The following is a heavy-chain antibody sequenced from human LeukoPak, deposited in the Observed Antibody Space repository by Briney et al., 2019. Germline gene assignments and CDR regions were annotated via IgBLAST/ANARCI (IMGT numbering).Heavy chain of an antibody. Sequence: GGSLRLSCVVSGFNFSSYGMHWVRQAPGKGLEWVAVISYDGSDKDYTDSVKGRFTISRDTSKNTLYLQMNSLRPEDTAVYYCAKDSGGSFDYWGQGTLVTVSS. V-gene: IGHV3-30*18. CDR3: AKDSGGSFDY. CDR1: GFNFSSYG. D-gene: IGHD3-10*01. J-gene: IGHJ4*02. CDR2: ISYDGSDK.